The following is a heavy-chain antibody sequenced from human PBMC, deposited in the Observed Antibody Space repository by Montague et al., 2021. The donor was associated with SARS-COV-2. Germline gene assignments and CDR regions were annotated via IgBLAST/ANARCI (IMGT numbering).Heavy chain of an antibody. CDR3: ARGYRRITIFGVVIYDAFDI. V-gene: IGHV4-4*02. CDR2: IYHSGST. D-gene: IGHD3-3*01. J-gene: IGHJ3*02. Sequence: SETLSLTCAVSGGSISSSNWWSWVRQPPGKGLEWIGEIYHSGSTSYNPSLESRVTISVDKPKNQFSLKLSSVTAADTAVYYCARGYRRITIFGVVIYDAFDIWGQGTMVTVSS. CDR1: GGSISSSNW.